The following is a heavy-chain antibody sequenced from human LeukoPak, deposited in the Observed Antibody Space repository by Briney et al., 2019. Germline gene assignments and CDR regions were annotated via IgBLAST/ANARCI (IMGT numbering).Heavy chain of an antibody. Sequence: GASVKVSCKASGGTFSSYAISWVRQAPGQGLEWMGGIIPIFGTANYAQKFQGRVTITADKSTSTAYMELSSLRSEDTAVYYCARDWKIAVAGIIYYYYMDVWGKGTTVTVSS. J-gene: IGHJ6*03. CDR3: ARDWKIAVAGIIYYYYMDV. V-gene: IGHV1-69*06. CDR1: GGTFSSYA. CDR2: IIPIFGTA. D-gene: IGHD6-19*01.